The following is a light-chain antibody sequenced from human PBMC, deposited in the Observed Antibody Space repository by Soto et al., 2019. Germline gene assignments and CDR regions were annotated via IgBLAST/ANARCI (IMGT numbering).Light chain of an antibody. V-gene: IGLV2-14*01. CDR1: SSDVGGYNY. CDR3: SSYTSSVTVV. CDR2: EVS. Sequence: QSALTQPASVSGSPGQSITISCTGTSSDVGGYNYVTWYQQHPGKAPKFIIYEVSNRPSGVSSRFSGSKSGNTASLTISGLQAEDEADYYCSSYTSSVTVVFGEGTKLTVL. J-gene: IGLJ2*01.